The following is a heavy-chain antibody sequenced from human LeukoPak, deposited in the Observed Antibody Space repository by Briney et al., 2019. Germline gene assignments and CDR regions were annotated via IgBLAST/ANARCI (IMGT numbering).Heavy chain of an antibody. CDR1: GFTFSSYS. V-gene: IGHV3-21*04. J-gene: IGHJ4*02. CDR3: AKEPPGDYGGHLDY. Sequence: PGGSLRLSCAASGFTFSSYSMNWVRQAPGKGLEWVSSISSSSSYIYYADSVKGRFTISRDNAKNSLYLQMNSLRAEDTAVYYCAKEPPGDYGGHLDYWGQGTLVTVYS. CDR2: ISSSSSYI. D-gene: IGHD4-23*01.